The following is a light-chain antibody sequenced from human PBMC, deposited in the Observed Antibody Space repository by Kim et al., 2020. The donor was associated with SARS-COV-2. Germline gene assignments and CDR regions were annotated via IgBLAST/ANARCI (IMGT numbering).Light chain of an antibody. J-gene: IGKJ4*01. V-gene: IGKV1D-16*01. CDR2: AAY. CDR1: QHISRW. CDR3: QQYHDYPPT. Sequence: DIQMTQSPSSLAASVGDRVTITCRASQHISRWLVWYQQKPDKAPTSLIYAAYTLRSGVPSRFSGSISGTEFTLTIPSLQPEDFATYYCQQYHDYPPTFGGGTKVDIK.